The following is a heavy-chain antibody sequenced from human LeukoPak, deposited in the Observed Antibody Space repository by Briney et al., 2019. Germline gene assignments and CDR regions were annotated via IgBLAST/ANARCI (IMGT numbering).Heavy chain of an antibody. J-gene: IGHJ6*03. CDR2: ISSGGNTK. V-gene: IGHV3-11*04. CDR1: GFTFSDYF. CDR3: ARVLGRDKNYYMDV. Sequence: PGGSLRLSCAASGFTFSDYFMSWIRQAPGMGLEWVSCISSGGNTKYYADSVKGRFTISRDNAKNSLYLQMNSLRAEDTAVYYCARVLGRDKNYYMDVWGKGTTVTVSS. D-gene: IGHD3-9*01.